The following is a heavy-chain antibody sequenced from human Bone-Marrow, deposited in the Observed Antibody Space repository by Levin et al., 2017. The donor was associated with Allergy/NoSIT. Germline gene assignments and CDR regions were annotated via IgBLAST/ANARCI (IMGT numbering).Heavy chain of an antibody. D-gene: IGHD6-19*01. CDR2: ISASSGTI. V-gene: IGHV3-48*01. CDR1: GFTFDDYS. J-gene: IGHJ5*02. CDR3: ARAGSEVAARTDL. Sequence: GGSLRLSCAASGFTFDDYSFNWVRQAPGKGLEWISYISASSGTIYYADSVRGRFTISRDNAKNSVYLQMKSLRVEDTAVYYCARAGSEVAARTDLWGQGTLVTVSS.